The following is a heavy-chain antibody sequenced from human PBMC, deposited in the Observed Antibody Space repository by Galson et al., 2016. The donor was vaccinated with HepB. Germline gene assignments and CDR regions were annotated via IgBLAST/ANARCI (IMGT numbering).Heavy chain of an antibody. V-gene: IGHV4-39*01. CDR2: VYYIGST. J-gene: IGHJ2*01. Sequence: SETLSLTCNVSGGSIITTGHFWGWVRQPPGKGLEWIGVVYYIGSTYYNPSLKSRVSISVDTSKNQFSLKLNSVTAADTAVYYCARRRSVSYWYFDLWGRGTLVTVSS. D-gene: IGHD3-16*02. CDR1: GGSIITTGHF. CDR3: ARRRSVSYWYFDL.